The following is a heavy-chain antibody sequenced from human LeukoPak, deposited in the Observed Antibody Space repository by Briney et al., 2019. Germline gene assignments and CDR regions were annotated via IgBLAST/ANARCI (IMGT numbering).Heavy chain of an antibody. J-gene: IGHJ6*02. CDR3: AGAQLYCSSTSCYTPLDAYYYYGMDV. CDR1: GGTFSSYA. CDR2: IIPILGIA. V-gene: IGHV1-69*04. Sequence: ASVKVSCKASGGTFSSYAISWVRQAPGQGLEWMGRIIPILGIANYAQKFQGRVTITADKSTSTAYMELSSLRSEDTAVYYCAGAQLYCSSTSCYTPLDAYYYYGMDVWGQGTTVTVSS. D-gene: IGHD2-2*02.